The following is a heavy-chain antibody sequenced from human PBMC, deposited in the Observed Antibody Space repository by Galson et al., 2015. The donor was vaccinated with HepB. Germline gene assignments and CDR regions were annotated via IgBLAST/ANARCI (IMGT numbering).Heavy chain of an antibody. CDR1: GFTFSSYW. D-gene: IGHD3-22*01. Sequence: SLRLSCAASGFTFSSYWMSWVRQAPGKGLEWVANIKQDGSEKYYVDSVKGRFTISRDNAKNSLYLQMNSLRAEDTAVYYCARDMYYYDSSVVFDYWGQGTLVTVSS. V-gene: IGHV3-7*03. J-gene: IGHJ4*02. CDR2: IKQDGSEK. CDR3: ARDMYYYDSSVVFDY.